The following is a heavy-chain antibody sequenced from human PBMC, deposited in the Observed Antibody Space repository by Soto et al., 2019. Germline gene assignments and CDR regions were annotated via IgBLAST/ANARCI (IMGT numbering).Heavy chain of an antibody. CDR1: GYTFTSYA. CDR3: ARADYGLGQPLLSNWFDP. Sequence: GASVKVSCKASGYTFTSYAMHWVRQAPGQRLEWMGWINAGNGNAKYSQKFQGRVTITRDTSASTAYMELSSLRSEDTAGYYCARADYGLGQPLLSNWFDPWGQGTLVTVSS. J-gene: IGHJ5*02. V-gene: IGHV1-3*01. D-gene: IGHD3-10*01. CDR2: INAGNGNA.